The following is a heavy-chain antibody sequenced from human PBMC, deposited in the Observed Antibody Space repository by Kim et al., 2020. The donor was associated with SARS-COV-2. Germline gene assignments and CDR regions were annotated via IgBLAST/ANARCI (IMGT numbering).Heavy chain of an antibody. J-gene: IGHJ4*02. Sequence: YSQKFQGRVTITRYTSASTAYMELSSLRSEDTAVYYCARYSSSWYGYFDYWGQGTLVTVSS. V-gene: IGHV1-3*01. CDR3: ARYSSSWYGYFDY. D-gene: IGHD6-13*01.